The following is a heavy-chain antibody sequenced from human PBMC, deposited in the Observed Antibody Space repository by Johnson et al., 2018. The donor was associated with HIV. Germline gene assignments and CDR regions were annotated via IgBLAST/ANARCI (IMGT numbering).Heavy chain of an antibody. J-gene: IGHJ3*02. V-gene: IGHV3-11*04. CDR3: AKDQWSSSWTNDAFEI. Sequence: QVQLVESGGGVVQPGRSLRLSCAASGFTFSDYYMSWIRQAPGKGLEWVSYIRSSGSTIYYADSVKGRFTISRDNAKNSLYLQMNSLRAEDTAVYYCAKDQWSSSWTNDAFEIWGQGTMVTVSS. D-gene: IGHD6-13*01. CDR1: GFTFSDYY. CDR2: IRSSGSTI.